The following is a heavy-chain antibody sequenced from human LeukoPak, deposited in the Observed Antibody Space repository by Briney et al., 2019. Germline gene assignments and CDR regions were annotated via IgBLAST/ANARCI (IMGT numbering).Heavy chain of an antibody. CDR3: ARVNYDSSGLGAFDI. D-gene: IGHD3-22*01. CDR2: IYHSGST. V-gene: IGHV4-4*02. Sequence: SETLSLTCAVSGGSISSSNWWSWVRQPPGKGLEGIGEIYHSGSTNYNPSLKSRVTISVDKSKNQFSLKLSSVTAADTAVYYCARVNYDSSGLGAFDIWGQGTMVTVSS. J-gene: IGHJ3*02. CDR1: GGSISSSNW.